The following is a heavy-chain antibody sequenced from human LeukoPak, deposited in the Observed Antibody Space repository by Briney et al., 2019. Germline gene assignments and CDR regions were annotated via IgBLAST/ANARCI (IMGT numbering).Heavy chain of an antibody. D-gene: IGHD1-14*01. CDR2: IYYSGST. CDR3: ASSSRMDYFQH. V-gene: IGHV4-59*01. CDR1: GGSISSYY. Sequence: SETLSLTCTVSGGSISSYYWSWIRQPPRKGLEWIGYIYYSGSTNYNPSLKSRVTISVDTSKNQFSLKLSSVTAADTAVYYCASSSRMDYFQHWGQGTLVTVSS. J-gene: IGHJ1*01.